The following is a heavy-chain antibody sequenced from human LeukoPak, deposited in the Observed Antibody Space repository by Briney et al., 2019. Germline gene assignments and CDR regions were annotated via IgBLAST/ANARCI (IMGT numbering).Heavy chain of an antibody. CDR3: ARRRYYDNGAYYAFDY. J-gene: IGHJ4*02. V-gene: IGHV3-21*03. D-gene: IGHD3-22*01. CDR2: ISSSSSYI. CDR1: GFTFSSYS. Sequence: GGSLRLSCAASGFTFSSYSMNWVRQAPGKGLEWVSSISSSSSYIYYADSVRGRFTISRDNAKNSLYLQMNSLRVEDTAVFYCARRRYYDNGAYYAFDYWGQGTLVTVSS.